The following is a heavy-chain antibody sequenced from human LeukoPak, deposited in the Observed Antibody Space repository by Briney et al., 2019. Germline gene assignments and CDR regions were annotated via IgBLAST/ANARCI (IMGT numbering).Heavy chain of an antibody. D-gene: IGHD3-9*01. Sequence: SETLSLTCTVSGGSISSYYWSWIRQPAGKGLEWIGRIYTSGSTNYNPSLKSRVTMSVDTSKNQFSLKLSSVTAADTAVYYCARDTYFDWLLEGSNWFDPWGQGTLVTVSS. V-gene: IGHV4-4*07. J-gene: IGHJ5*02. CDR2: IYTSGST. CDR3: ARDTYFDWLLEGSNWFDP. CDR1: GGSISSYY.